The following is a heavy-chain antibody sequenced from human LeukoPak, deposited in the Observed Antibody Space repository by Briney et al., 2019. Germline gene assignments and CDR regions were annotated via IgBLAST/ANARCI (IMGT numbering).Heavy chain of an antibody. V-gene: IGHV3-7*01. CDR1: GFTSTRDW. CDR2: IKPDGDS. Sequence: GRSLRLSRVASGFTSTRDWMNSVREAPGKGLEWVANIKPDGDSNYADSVKGRFTISRDNAKNSLFLQMNSRRAEGTAVYYCAREDGTFDYWGQGALVTVSS. D-gene: IGHD1-1*01. CDR3: AREDGTFDY. J-gene: IGHJ4*02.